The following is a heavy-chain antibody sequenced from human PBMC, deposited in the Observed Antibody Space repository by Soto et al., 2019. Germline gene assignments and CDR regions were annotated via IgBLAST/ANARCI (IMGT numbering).Heavy chain of an antibody. CDR3: ARAPKVSGSSQTRPDF. D-gene: IGHD6-6*01. CDR1: SGSFSGYY. V-gene: IGHV4-34*01. CDR2: ISQSGNT. Sequence: QVQLHQWGAGLLKPSETLSLACSIYSGSFSGYYWSWIRQPPGKGLEWIGEISQSGNTNYSPSLKSRVSISIETSKKQLSLNLASVSAADTAVYYCARAPKVSGSSQTRPDFWGQGTLVTVSS. J-gene: IGHJ4*02.